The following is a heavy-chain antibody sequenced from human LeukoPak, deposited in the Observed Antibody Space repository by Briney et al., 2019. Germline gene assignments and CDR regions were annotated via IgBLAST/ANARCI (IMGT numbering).Heavy chain of an antibody. CDR3: ARDTLYGNYFDC. CDR2: ISYDGSNK. V-gene: IGHV3-30-3*01. J-gene: IGHJ4*02. Sequence: GRSLRLSCAASGFTFSSYAMHWVRQAPGKGLEWVAVISYDGSNKYYADSVKGRFTISRDNSKNTLYLQMNSLRAEDTAVYYCARDTLYGNYFDCWGQGTLVTVSS. CDR1: GFTFSSYA. D-gene: IGHD3-10*01.